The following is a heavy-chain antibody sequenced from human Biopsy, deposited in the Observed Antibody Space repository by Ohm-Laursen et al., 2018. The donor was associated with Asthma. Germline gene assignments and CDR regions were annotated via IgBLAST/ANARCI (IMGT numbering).Heavy chain of an antibody. J-gene: IGHJ4*02. CDR3: ARAISSSWWAVEY. D-gene: IGHD6-13*01. CDR2: ISYDGSKK. Sequence: SLRLSCTASGVSLSSFGMNWVRQAPGKGLEWVAVISYDGSKKEYADSVKGRFTISRDNSKNTLYLQMNSLRAEDTAVYYCARAISSSWWAVEYWGQGTLVTVSS. V-gene: IGHV3-30*03. CDR1: GVSLSSFG.